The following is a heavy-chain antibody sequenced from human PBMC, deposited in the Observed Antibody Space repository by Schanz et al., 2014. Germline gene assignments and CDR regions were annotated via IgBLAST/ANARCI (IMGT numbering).Heavy chain of an antibody. J-gene: IGHJ4*02. V-gene: IGHV1-46*01. CDR1: GYTFTSYG. Sequence: QVQLVQSGAEVKKPGASVKVSCKASGYTFTSYGITWVRQAPGQGLEWMGKINPSGGSTSYAQKFQGRVTMTRDTSTSTVYMELSSLRSEDTAVYFCAKIERNEDWGQGTLVTVSS. D-gene: IGHD1-1*01. CDR3: AKIERNED. CDR2: INPSGGST.